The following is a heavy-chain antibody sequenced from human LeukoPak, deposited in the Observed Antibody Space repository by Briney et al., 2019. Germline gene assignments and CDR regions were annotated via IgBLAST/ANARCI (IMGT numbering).Heavy chain of an antibody. Sequence: ASVKVSCKASGYTFTSYGISWVRQAPGQGLEWMGWISAYNGNTNYAQKLQGRVTMTTDTSTSTAYMELRSLRSDDTAVYYCARDVGYYYGSGSYYSYGIDVWGKGTTVTVSS. J-gene: IGHJ6*04. D-gene: IGHD3-10*01. CDR1: GYTFTSYG. CDR2: ISAYNGNT. V-gene: IGHV1-18*04. CDR3: ARDVGYYYGSGSYYSYGIDV.